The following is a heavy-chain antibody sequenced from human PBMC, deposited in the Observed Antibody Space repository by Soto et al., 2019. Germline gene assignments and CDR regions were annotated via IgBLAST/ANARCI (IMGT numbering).Heavy chain of an antibody. CDR1: GYSFVSYW. V-gene: IGHV5-51*01. Sequence: GPSLKLSCQGSGYSFVSYWIAWVRQMPGKGLEWMGSIYPGDSDTTNSPSFQGQVTMSVEKSITTVYLQWSSLKASDTAMYYCARTDGNEIEYWGHGTLVTGSS. CDR2: IYPGDSDT. J-gene: IGHJ4*01. CDR3: ARTDGNEIEY.